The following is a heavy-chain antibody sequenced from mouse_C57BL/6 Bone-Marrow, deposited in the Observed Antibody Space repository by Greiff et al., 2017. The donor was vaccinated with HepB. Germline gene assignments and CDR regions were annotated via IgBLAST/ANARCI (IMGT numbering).Heavy chain of an antibody. J-gene: IGHJ3*01. CDR3: ARGRDYYGSSYFAY. CDR1: GYTFTSYG. D-gene: IGHD1-1*01. V-gene: IGHV1-81*01. CDR2: IYTRSGNT. Sequence: VKLMESGAELARPGASVKLSCKASGYTFTSYGISWVKQRTGQGLEWIGEIYTRSGNTYYNEKFKGKATLTADKSSSTAYMDLRSLTSADAAVYFCARGRDYYGSSYFAYWGQGTLVTVSA.